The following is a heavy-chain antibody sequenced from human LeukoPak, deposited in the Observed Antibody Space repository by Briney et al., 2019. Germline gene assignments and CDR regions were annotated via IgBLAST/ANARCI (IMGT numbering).Heavy chain of an antibody. V-gene: IGHV3-66*01. J-gene: IGHJ4*02. CDR2: IYSGGST. CDR1: GFTDSSNY. D-gene: IGHD6-19*01. Sequence: GGSLRLSCAASGFTDSSNYMSLVRQAPGKGLEWVSVIYSGGSTYYADSVKGRFTISRDNSKNTLYLQMNSLRAEDTAVYYCAREGLGYSSGWYQTDPRGSMSYWGQGTLVTVSS. CDR3: AREGLGYSSGWYQTDPRGSMSY.